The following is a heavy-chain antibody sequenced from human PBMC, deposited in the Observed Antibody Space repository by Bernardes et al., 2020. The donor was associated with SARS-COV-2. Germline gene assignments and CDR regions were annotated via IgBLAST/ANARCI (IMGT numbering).Heavy chain of an antibody. CDR2: IYYSGST. CDR3: ARYSSGYYVGSPFDY. V-gene: IGHV4-59*01. CDR1: GDSISNYY. Sequence: SETLSLTCTVSGDSISNYYWSWIRQPPGKGLEWIGYIYYSGSTNYNPSLKSRVTISVDTSKNQFSLKLSSVTAADTAVYYCARYSSGYYVGSPFDYWGQGTLVTVSS. J-gene: IGHJ4*02. D-gene: IGHD3-22*01.